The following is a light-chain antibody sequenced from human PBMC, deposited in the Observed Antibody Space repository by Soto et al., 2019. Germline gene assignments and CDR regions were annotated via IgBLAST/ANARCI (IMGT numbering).Light chain of an antibody. V-gene: IGKV1-5*03. CDR3: QEYTPSFTWT. CDR2: KAS. Sequence: DIQMTQSPSTLSASIGDRVTITCRASQSISDRLAWYQQQRGRAPEVLIYKASTLESGVPSRFSGNGSGTEFTLTISSLQPDDFATYYCQEYTPSFTWTFGQGTKVDIK. J-gene: IGKJ1*01. CDR1: QSISDR.